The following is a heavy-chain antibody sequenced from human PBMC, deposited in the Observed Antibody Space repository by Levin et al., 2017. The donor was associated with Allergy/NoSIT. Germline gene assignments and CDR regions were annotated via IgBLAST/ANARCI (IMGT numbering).Heavy chain of an antibody. Sequence: PRASVKVSCKASGYTFTGYYMHWVRQAPGQGLEWMGRINPNSGGTNYAQKFQGRVTMTRDTSISTAYMELSRLRSDDTAVYYCARERYYDFWSGTKSDYYYYMDVWGKGTTVTVSS. V-gene: IGHV1-2*06. CDR1: GYTFTGYY. CDR2: INPNSGGT. D-gene: IGHD3-3*01. J-gene: IGHJ6*03. CDR3: ARERYYDFWSGTKSDYYYYMDV.